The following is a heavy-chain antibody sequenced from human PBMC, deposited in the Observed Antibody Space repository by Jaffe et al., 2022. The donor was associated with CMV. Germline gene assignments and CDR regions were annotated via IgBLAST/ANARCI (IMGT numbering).Heavy chain of an antibody. CDR3: ARLYYYDSSGYQAGADY. Sequence: EVQLVQSGAEVKKPGESLRISCKGSGYSFTSYWISWVRQMPGKGLEWMGRIDPSDSYTNYSPSFQGHVTISADKSISTAYLQWSSLKASDTAMYYCARLYYYDSSGYQAGADYWGQGTLVTVSS. CDR2: IDPSDSYT. J-gene: IGHJ4*02. V-gene: IGHV5-10-1*03. D-gene: IGHD3-22*01. CDR1: GYSFTSYW.